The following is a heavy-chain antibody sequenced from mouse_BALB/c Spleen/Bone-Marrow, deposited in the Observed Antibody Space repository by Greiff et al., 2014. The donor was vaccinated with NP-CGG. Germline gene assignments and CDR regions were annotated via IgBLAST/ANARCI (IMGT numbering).Heavy chain of an antibody. D-gene: IGHD2-1*01. CDR3: ARGIYYGNYVYAMDY. V-gene: IGHV1S41*01. J-gene: IGHJ4*01. CDR1: GYTFTNYW. Sequence: DLVKPGASVKLSCKASGYTFTNYWINWIEQRPGQGLEWIGRIAPGSGSTYYNEMFKGKATLTVDTSSSTAYIQLSSLSSEDPAVYFCARGIYYGNYVYAMDYWGQGTSVTVSS. CDR2: IAPGSGST.